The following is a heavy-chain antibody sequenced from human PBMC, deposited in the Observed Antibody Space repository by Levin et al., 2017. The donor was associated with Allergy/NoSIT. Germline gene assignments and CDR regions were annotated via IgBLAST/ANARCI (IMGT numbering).Heavy chain of an antibody. CDR3: LRVWGRMDGYGFDY. V-gene: IGHV1-2*02. J-gene: IGHJ4*02. D-gene: IGHD5-18*01. CDR2: INPYSGGT. CDR1: GYTFTGYY. Sequence: ASVKVSCKASGYTFTGYYMHWVRQAPGQGLEWMGWINPYSGGTNYAQKFQGRVTMTRDTSISTAYMELSRLRSDDTAVYYCLRVWGRMDGYGFDYWGQGTPVTVSS.